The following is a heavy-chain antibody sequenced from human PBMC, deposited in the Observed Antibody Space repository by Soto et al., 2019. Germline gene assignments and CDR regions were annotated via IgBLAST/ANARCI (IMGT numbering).Heavy chain of an antibody. CDR3: ARNVDTAMGDWYFDL. V-gene: IGHV1-18*01. D-gene: IGHD5-18*01. CDR1: GYTFTSYG. CDR2: ISAYNGNT. J-gene: IGHJ2*01. Sequence: ASVKVSCKASGYTFTSYGISWVRQAPGQGLEWMGWISAYNGNTNYAQKLQGRVTMTTDTSTSTAYMELRSLRSDDTAVYYCARNVDTAMGDWYFDLWGRGTRVTVS.